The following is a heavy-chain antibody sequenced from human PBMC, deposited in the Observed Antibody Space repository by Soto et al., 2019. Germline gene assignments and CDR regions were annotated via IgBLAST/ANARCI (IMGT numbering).Heavy chain of an antibody. CDR3: ARGVVHSRAFDI. CDR1: GYTFTSYD. V-gene: IGHV1-8*01. D-gene: IGHD2-2*01. Sequence: QVQLVQSGAEVKKPGASVKVSCKASGYTFTSYDINWVRQATGQGLEGMGWMKPNSGNTGYAQKLQGRVTMTRNTSISTAYMELSSLRSEDTTVYYCARGVVHSRAFDIWGQGTMVTVSS. CDR2: MKPNSGNT. J-gene: IGHJ3*02.